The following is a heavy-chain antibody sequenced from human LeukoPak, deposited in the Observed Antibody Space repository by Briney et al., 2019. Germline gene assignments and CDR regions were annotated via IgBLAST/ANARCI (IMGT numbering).Heavy chain of an antibody. CDR2: ISYDGSNK. J-gene: IGHJ4*02. Sequence: GGSLRLSCAASGFTFSSYAMHWVRQAPGKGLEWVAVISYDGSNKYYADSVKGRFTISRDNSKKTLYLQMNSLRAEDTAVYYCARDSFTYYYDSSGYFDYWGQGTLVTVSS. D-gene: IGHD3-22*01. CDR1: GFTFSSYA. V-gene: IGHV3-30-3*01. CDR3: ARDSFTYYYDSSGYFDY.